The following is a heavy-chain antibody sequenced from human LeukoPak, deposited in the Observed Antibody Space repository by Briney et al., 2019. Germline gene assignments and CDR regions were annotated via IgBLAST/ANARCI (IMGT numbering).Heavy chain of an antibody. D-gene: IGHD5-18*01. CDR1: GFTFSSYS. Sequence: GGSLRLSCAASGFTFSSYSMNWVRQAPGKGLEWVSSISSSSSYIYYADSVKGRFTIPRDNAKNSLYLQMNSLRAEDTAVYYCARIVTSGYGQYYLDYWGQGTLVTVSS. CDR2: ISSSSSYI. CDR3: ARIVTSGYGQYYLDY. J-gene: IGHJ4*02. V-gene: IGHV3-21*01.